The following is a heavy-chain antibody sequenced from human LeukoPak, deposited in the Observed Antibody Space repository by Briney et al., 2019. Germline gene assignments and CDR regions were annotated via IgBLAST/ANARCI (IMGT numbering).Heavy chain of an antibody. CDR2: IYPGDSDT. CDR3: ARQNYDILTGYPDAFDI. Sequence: GESLKISCKASGYSFTTYWIGWVRQMPGKGLEWMGIIYPGDSDTRYSPSFQGQVTISADKSISTAYLQWSSLKASDTAMYYCARQNYDILTGYPDAFDIWGQGTMVTVSS. CDR1: GYSFTTYW. J-gene: IGHJ3*02. V-gene: IGHV5-51*01. D-gene: IGHD3-9*01.